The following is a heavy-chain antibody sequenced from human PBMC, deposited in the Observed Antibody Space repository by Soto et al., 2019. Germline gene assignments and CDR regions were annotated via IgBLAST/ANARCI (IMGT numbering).Heavy chain of an antibody. D-gene: IGHD3-9*01. CDR1: GYSFTSYW. Sequence: GESLKISCKGSGYSFTSYWISWVRQMPGKGLEWMGRIDRSDSYTNYSPSFQGHVTISADKSISTAYPQWSSLKASDTAMYYCARAHYDILTGYYKSMDVWGQGTTVTVSS. V-gene: IGHV5-10-1*01. CDR3: ARAHYDILTGYYKSMDV. J-gene: IGHJ6*02. CDR2: IDRSDSYT.